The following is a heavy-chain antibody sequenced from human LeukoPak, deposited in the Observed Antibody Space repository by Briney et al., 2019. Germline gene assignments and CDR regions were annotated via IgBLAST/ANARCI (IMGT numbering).Heavy chain of an antibody. Sequence: GGSLRLSCAASGFIFSTYTIHWVRQAPGKGLEWVSSISHDGTYKHYADSVKGRFIISRDNTKNTLYLQMNGLRVDDTAVYFCAGDECSSTSCNRWFDPWGQGALVTVSS. CDR2: ISHDGTYK. V-gene: IGHV3-30*04. CDR3: AGDECSSTSCNRWFDP. CDR1: GFIFSTYT. D-gene: IGHD2-2*01. J-gene: IGHJ5*02.